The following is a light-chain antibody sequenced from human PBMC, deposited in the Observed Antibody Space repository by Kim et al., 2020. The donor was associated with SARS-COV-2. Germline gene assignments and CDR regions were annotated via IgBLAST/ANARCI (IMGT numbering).Light chain of an antibody. Sequence: AIQMTQSPSSLSASVGDRVTITCRASQGIRDDLGWYQQKPGKAPNLLIYAASSLQSGVPSRFSGSGSGTDFTLTITNLQPEDFATYYCLQDYKYPRTFGQGTKLEI. CDR1: QGIRDD. V-gene: IGKV1-6*01. CDR3: LQDYKYPRT. J-gene: IGKJ2*01. CDR2: AAS.